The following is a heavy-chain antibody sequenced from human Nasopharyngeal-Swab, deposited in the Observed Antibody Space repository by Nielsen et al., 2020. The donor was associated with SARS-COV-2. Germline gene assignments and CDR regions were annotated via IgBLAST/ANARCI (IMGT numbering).Heavy chain of an antibody. CDR3: ARERDGMDV. Sequence: SLKISCPASGFTYSSYEMNWVRQAPGKWLEWVSYISSSGSTICYADSVKGRFTISRDNAKNSLYLQMNSLRAEDKAVYYCARERDGMDVWGQGTTVTVSS. J-gene: IGHJ6*02. CDR2: ISSSGSTI. CDR1: GFTYSSYE. V-gene: IGHV3-48*03.